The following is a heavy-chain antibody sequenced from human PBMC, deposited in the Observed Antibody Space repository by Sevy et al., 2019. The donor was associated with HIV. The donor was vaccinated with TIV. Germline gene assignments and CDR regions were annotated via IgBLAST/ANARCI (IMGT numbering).Heavy chain of an antibody. Sequence: ASVKVSCKVSGYTLTQFSMHWVRQAPGKGLEWMTTFDPEDGDPEDGKTIYAQKFLGRVTMTEDTSTDMAYMELSSLRSDDTAVYYCATTKDYYDSSGYPFDYWGQGTLVTVSS. J-gene: IGHJ4*02. CDR3: ATTKDYYDSSGYPFDY. CDR1: GYTLTQFS. CDR2: FDPEDGDPEDGKT. D-gene: IGHD3-22*01. V-gene: IGHV1-24*01.